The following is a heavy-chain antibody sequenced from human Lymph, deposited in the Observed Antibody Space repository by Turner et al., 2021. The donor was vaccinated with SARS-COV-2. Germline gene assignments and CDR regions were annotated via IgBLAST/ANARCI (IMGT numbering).Heavy chain of an antibody. CDR1: GGSISSSSHY. D-gene: IGHD3-10*01. V-gene: IGHV4-39*01. CDR2: IYYSGSN. Sequence: QLQLQESGPGLVKPSETLSLTCTVSGGSISSSSHYWGWIRQPPGRGLEWIGHIYYSGSNYYNPSLKSRVTISVDTSKNQFSLKLSSVTAADTAVYYCARLVRRAEYYFDYWAREPWSPSPQ. CDR3: ARLVRRAEYYFDY. J-gene: IGHJ4*02.